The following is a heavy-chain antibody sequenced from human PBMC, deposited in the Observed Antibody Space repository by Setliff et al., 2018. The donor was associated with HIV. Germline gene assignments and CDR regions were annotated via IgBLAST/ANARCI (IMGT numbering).Heavy chain of an antibody. V-gene: IGHV3-72*01. J-gene: IGHJ3*02. Sequence: LSLTCTVSGGSISSYYWSWIRQPAGKGLEWIGRIRNKAYSYSTEYDASVKGRFTVSRDDSRNSLFLQMNSLNTEDTAVYYCARGPPSGTNGAFDIWGQGTMVTVSS. D-gene: IGHD1-26*01. CDR3: ARGPPSGTNGAFDI. CDR1: GGSISSYY. CDR2: IRNKAYSYST.